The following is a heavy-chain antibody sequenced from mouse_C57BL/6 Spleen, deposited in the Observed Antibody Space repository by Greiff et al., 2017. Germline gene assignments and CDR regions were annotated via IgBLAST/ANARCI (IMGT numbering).Heavy chain of an antibody. V-gene: IGHV3-6*01. CDR3: ARDYYGSSYVDY. CDR2: ISYDGSN. D-gene: IGHD1-1*01. CDR1: GYSITSGYY. Sequence: ESGPGLVKPSQSLSLTCSVTGYSITSGYYWNWIRQFPGNKLEWMGYISYDGSNNYNPSLKNPISITRDTSKNQFFLKLNSVTTEDTATYYCARDYYGSSYVDYWGQGTSVTVSS. J-gene: IGHJ4*01.